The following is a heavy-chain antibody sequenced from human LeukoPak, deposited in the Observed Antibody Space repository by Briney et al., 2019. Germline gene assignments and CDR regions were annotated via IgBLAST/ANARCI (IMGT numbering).Heavy chain of an antibody. Sequence: ASVKVSCKASGYTFTGYYIHSVRQAPGQGLEWMGWIDPHSGGTNYAQKFQGRVTMTRDTSISTAYMELSRLRSDDTAVYYCVRVGVAGTLYYWGQGTLVTVSS. CDR3: VRVGVAGTLYY. CDR1: GYTFTGYY. D-gene: IGHD6-19*01. V-gene: IGHV1-2*02. CDR2: IDPHSGGT. J-gene: IGHJ4*02.